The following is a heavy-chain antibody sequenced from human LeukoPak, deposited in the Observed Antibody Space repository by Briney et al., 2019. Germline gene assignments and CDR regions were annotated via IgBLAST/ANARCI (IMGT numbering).Heavy chain of an antibody. V-gene: IGHV4-59*08. J-gene: IGHJ4*01. CDR2: VHSSGRT. Sequence: SETLSLTCTVSGGSINNFYWSWIRQSPGKGLEWIGYVHSSGRTDYNPSLRSRVSMSADTSKSQLSLRLISVTAADTAVHFCARHDEECPGEYCFLLSFDYWGPGSLVTVSS. CDR3: ARHDEECPGEYCFLLSFDY. D-gene: IGHD2-8*02. CDR1: GGSINNFY.